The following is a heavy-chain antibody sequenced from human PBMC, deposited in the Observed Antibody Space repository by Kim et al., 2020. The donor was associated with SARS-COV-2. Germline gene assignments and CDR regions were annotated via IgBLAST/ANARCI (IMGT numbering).Heavy chain of an antibody. D-gene: IGHD3-10*01. CDR1: GFSFTTYI. J-gene: IGHJ4*01. Sequence: GGSLRLSCAASGFSFTTYIMPWVRQAPGKGLQWVAAVSFDGSNEFYADSVKGRFTISRDNSKNILYLQMNSLRPEDTAVHYCAGTHYYGSGAFYHFDQWGQGTLIAVSS. V-gene: IGHV3-30*01. CDR3: AGTHYYGSGAFYHFDQ. CDR2: VSFDGSNE.